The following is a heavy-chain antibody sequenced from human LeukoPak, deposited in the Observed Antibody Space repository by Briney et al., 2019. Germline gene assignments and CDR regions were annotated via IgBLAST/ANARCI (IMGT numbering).Heavy chain of an antibody. CDR3: ARDYPQSAEGYDFWSGYYSYYYYMDV. V-gene: IGHV3-7*01. D-gene: IGHD3-3*01. J-gene: IGHJ6*03. CDR2: INQDGSDK. Sequence: GGSLRLSCAASGFTFSSYWMSWVRQAPGKGLEWVANINQDGSDKYYVDSVKGRFTISRDNAKNSLYLQMNSLRAEDTAVYYCARDYPQSAEGYDFWSGYYSYYYYMDVWGKGTTVTVSS. CDR1: GFTFSSYW.